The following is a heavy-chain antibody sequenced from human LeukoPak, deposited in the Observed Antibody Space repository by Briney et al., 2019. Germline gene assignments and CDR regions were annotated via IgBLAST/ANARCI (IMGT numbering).Heavy chain of an antibody. CDR3: AGAGYGSGPDY. CDR2: IYYSGST. J-gene: IGHJ4*02. D-gene: IGHD3-10*01. CDR1: GGSISSYY. V-gene: IGHV4-59*08. Sequence: SETLSLTCTVSGGSISSYYWSWIRQPPGKGLEWIGYIYYSGSTNYNPSLKSRVTISVDTSKNQFSLKLSSVTAADTAVYYCAGAGYGSGPDYWGQGTLVTVSS.